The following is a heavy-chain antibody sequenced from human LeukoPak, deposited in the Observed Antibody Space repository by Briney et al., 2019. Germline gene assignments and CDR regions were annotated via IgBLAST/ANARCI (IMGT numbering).Heavy chain of an antibody. CDR1: GYSFTKYY. CDR3: AGDFGGDSDY. D-gene: IGHD2-21*01. V-gene: IGHV1-46*01. CDR2: IKPSDGGA. J-gene: IGHJ4*02. Sequence: ASVKVSCKASGYSFTKYYIHWVRQAPGQGFEWMGIIKPSDGGATYAQNFQGRVTMTRDTSTSTVYMELSSLGSDDTAVYYCAGDFGGDSDYWGQGTLVTVSS.